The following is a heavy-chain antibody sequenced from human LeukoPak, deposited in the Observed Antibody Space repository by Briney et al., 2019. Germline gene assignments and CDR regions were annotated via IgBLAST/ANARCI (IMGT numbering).Heavy chain of an antibody. CDR3: ARAFHFGDFFDY. CDR2: INGDGSSA. D-gene: IGHD4-17*01. J-gene: IGHJ4*02. V-gene: IGHV3-74*01. CDR1: GLIFSHYS. Sequence: GGSLRLSCAVSGLIFSHYSMHWVRQAPGKGRLWVSGINGDGSSASYGNSVKGRFTISRDNAKNTLFLQMNSLTVEDTAVYYCARAFHFGDFFDYWGQGALVTVSS.